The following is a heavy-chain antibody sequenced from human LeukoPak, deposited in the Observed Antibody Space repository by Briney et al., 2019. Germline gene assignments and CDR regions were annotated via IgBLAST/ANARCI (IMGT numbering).Heavy chain of an antibody. CDR1: GYTFNGYY. V-gene: IGHV1-2*02. J-gene: IGHJ4*02. CDR3: ARGASLTYYYDSSGYYCFDY. D-gene: IGHD3-22*01. Sequence: GASVKVSCKASGYTFNGYYMHWVRQAPGQGLEWMGWINPKSGGTNYAQKFKGRVTMTRDRPISTVYMELNRLKSDDTAVYYCARGASLTYYYDSSGYYCFDYWGQGTLVTVSS. CDR2: INPKSGGT.